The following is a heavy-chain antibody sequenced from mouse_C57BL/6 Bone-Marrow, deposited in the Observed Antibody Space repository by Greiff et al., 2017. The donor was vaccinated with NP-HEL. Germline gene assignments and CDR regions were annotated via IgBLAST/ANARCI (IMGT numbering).Heavy chain of an antibody. J-gene: IGHJ4*01. CDR3: TREAYGSSSFYAMDY. Sequence: EVQLQQSGTVLARPGASVKMSCKTSGYTFTSYWMHWVKQRPGQGLEWIGAIYPGNSDTSYNQKFKGKAKLTAVTSASTAYMELSSLTNEDSAVYYCTREAYGSSSFYAMDYWGQGTSVTVSS. CDR2: IYPGNSDT. CDR1: GYTFTSYW. D-gene: IGHD1-1*01. V-gene: IGHV1-5*01.